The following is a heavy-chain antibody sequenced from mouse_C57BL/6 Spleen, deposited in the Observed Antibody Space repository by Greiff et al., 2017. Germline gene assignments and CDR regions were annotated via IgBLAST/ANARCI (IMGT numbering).Heavy chain of an antibody. CDR2: ISSGSSTI. D-gene: IGHD2-9*01. CDR3: ARPSMVTTTGFDY. J-gene: IGHJ2*01. Sequence: EVHLVESGGGLVKPGGSLKLSCAASGFTFSDYGMHWVRQAPEKGLEWVAYISSGSSTIYYADTVKGRFTISRDNAKNTLFLQMTSLRSEDTAMYYCARPSMVTTTGFDYWGQGTTLTVSS. V-gene: IGHV5-17*01. CDR1: GFTFSDYG.